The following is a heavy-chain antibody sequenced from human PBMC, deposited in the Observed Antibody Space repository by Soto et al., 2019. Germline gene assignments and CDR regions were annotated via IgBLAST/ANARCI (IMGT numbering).Heavy chain of an antibody. CDR1: GGTFSSYA. Sequence: SVKVSCQASGGTFSSYAISWGRQAPVQGLEWMGGIIPIFGTANYAQKFQGRVTITADESTSTAYMELSSLRSEDTAVYYCANTPPNYYDSSGYFGYYFDYWGQGTLVTVSS. CDR2: IIPIFGTA. V-gene: IGHV1-69*01. CDR3: ANTPPNYYDSSGYFGYYFDY. D-gene: IGHD3-22*01. J-gene: IGHJ4*02.